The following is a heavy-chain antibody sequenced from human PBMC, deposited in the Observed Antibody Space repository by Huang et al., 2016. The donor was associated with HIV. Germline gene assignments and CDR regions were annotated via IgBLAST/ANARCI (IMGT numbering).Heavy chain of an antibody. CDR2: INHIGKI. CDR1: GGSFCGYY. J-gene: IGHJ4*02. CDR3: AREKAADSAWYGVYYFDY. V-gene: IGHV4-34*01. Sequence: QVQLRQWGAGLVTPSETLSLTCAVYGGSFCGYYWTWIRQSPGKGLEWIGEINHIGKINYQPSPKSRVTSSKDTAKNQFSLQLTSVSAADTGVYFCAREKAADSAWYGVYYFDYWGEGALVTVTS. D-gene: IGHD6-19*01.